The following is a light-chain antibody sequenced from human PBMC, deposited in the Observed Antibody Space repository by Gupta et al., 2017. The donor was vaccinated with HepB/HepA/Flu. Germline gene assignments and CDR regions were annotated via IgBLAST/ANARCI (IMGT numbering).Light chain of an antibody. J-gene: IGLJ3*02. V-gene: IGLV5-37*01. CDR2: YYSDSDR. Sequence: HPVLTQPPSSSASPGDSARLTCTLPSDINVGSYNISRYQQKPGTPPRYLLYYYSDSDRGQGSGVPIRFSGSNYASANPGFFLISGLQSEDEADYYCLIWPSNAWVFGGGTKLTVL. CDR3: LIWPSNAWV. CDR1: SDINVGSYN.